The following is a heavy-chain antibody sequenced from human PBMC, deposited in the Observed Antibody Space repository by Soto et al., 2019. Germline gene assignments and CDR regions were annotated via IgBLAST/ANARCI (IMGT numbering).Heavy chain of an antibody. CDR1: GFSFSNAGLG. V-gene: IGHV2-26*01. D-gene: IGHD2-2*01. Sequence: QVTVKESGPVLVKPTETLTLNCTVSGFSFSNAGLGVSWLRQHPGKALEWLAHIFSNDENSYSTSLKSRLTTSKDTCKSQVVLIMTNMDPVDTATYYCASPYISSWDWFDPWCQGTLGTVSS. CDR3: ASPYISSWDWFDP. CDR2: IFSNDEN. J-gene: IGHJ5*02.